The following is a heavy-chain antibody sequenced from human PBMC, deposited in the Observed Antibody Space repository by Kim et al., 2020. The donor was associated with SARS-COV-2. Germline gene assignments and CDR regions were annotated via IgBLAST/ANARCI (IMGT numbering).Heavy chain of an antibody. V-gene: IGHV3-74*01. CDR3: VRGAYDM. J-gene: IGHJ3*02. CDR2: DGGST. D-gene: IGHD3-10*01. Sequence: DGGSTFYADSVKGRFTISRDNAKNTLYLQMNSRRAEDAAVYYGVRGAYDMWGQGTMVTVSS.